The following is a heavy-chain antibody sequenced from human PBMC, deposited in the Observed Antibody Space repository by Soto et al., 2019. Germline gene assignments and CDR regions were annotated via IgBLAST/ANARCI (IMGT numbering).Heavy chain of an antibody. J-gene: IGHJ4*02. CDR1: GFTFNSYA. CDR3: ARDQYGSGSYYFPD. CDR2: VSGSGGDT. D-gene: IGHD3-10*01. V-gene: IGHV3-23*01. Sequence: EVQLLESGGGLVQPGGSLRLSCAASGFTFNSYAMSWVRQAPGKGLEWVSAVSGSGGDTYYADSVKGRFTISRDNSRNTRYVQMNSLRAEDTAVYYCARDQYGSGSYYFPDWGQGTLVTVSS.